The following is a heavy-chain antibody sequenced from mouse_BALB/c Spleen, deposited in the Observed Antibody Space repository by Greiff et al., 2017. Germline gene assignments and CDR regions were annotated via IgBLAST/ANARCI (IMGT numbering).Heavy chain of an antibody. D-gene: IGHD2-3*01. CDR1: GFTFSSYA. CDR2: ISSGGST. Sequence: DVMLVESGGGLVKPGGSLKLSCAASGFTFSSYAMSWVRQTPEKRLEWVASISSGGSTYYPDSVKGRFTISRDNARNILYLQMSSLRSKDTSMYYCARSLYDGYHYYAMDYWGQGTSVTVSS. CDR3: ARSLYDGYHYYAMDY. V-gene: IGHV5-6-5*01. J-gene: IGHJ4*01.